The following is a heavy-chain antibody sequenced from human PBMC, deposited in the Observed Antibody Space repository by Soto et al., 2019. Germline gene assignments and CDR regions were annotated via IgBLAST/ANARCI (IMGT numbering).Heavy chain of an antibody. V-gene: IGHV2-70*01. Sequence: GAGPTLMEGKQILALTCTFHGFSLRTSGMCVSWIRQPPGKALEWLALIDWDDDKYYSTSLKTRLTISKDTSKNQVVLTMTNMDPVDTATYYCARMGHNYYDSSGYYYGMDVWGQGTTFTVYS. J-gene: IGHJ6*02. CDR2: IDWDDDK. CDR1: GFSLRTSGMC. CDR3: ARMGHNYYDSSGYYYGMDV. D-gene: IGHD3-22*01.